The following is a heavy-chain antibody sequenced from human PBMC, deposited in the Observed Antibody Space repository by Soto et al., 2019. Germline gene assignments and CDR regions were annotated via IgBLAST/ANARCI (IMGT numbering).Heavy chain of an antibody. CDR1: GGTFSSYA. J-gene: IGHJ4*02. CDR3: ARWVSYCYDSSRRGYYFVY. D-gene: IGHD3-22*01. CDR2: IIPIFGTA. Sequence: PVKVSCKASGGTFSSYAISWVRQAPGQGLEWMGGIIPIFGTANYAQKFQGRVTITADESTSTAYMELSSLRSEDTAVYYCARWVSYCYDSSRRGYYFVYGCPGIL. V-gene: IGHV1-69*13.